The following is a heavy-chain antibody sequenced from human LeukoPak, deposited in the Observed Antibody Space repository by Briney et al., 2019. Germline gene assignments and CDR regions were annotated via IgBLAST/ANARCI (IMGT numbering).Heavy chain of an antibody. CDR3: ARDLAEVLVSYQLLRWFDP. V-gene: IGHV3-48*01. CDR2: VGSSSRT. Sequence: GGSLRLSCAASGFTFSSYGMHWVRQAPGKGLEWVSYVGSSSRTYYAESVKGRFTISRDNAKNSLYLQMNSLRAEDTAVYYCARDLAEVLVSYQLLRWFDPWGQGTLVTVSS. D-gene: IGHD2-2*01. CDR1: GFTFSSYG. J-gene: IGHJ5*02.